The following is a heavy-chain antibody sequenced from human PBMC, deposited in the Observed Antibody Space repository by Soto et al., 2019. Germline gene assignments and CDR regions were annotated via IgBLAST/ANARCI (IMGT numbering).Heavy chain of an antibody. CDR2: MYFSGST. D-gene: IGHD6-13*01. Sequence: SETLSLTCHVSGSSISGHFWSWIRQPPGKGLEWIGYMYFSGSTNYNPSLKSRVTISVDTSKNQFSLKLTSVTAADTAVYYCVASLAASGLNWLDPWGRGTLVTVSS. J-gene: IGHJ5*02. CDR3: VASLAASGLNWLDP. V-gene: IGHV4-59*11. CDR1: GSSISGHF.